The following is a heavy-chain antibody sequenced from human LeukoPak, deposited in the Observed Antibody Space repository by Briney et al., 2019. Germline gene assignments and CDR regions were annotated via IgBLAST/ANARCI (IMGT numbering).Heavy chain of an antibody. Sequence: SETLSLTCAVYGGSFSGYYWGWIRQPPGKGLEWIGEINHSGSTNYNPSLKSRVTISVDTSKNQFSLKLSSVTAADTAVYYCARVVEMAADYWGQGTLVTVSS. CDR1: GGSFSGYY. D-gene: IGHD5-24*01. V-gene: IGHV4-34*01. CDR3: ARVVEMAADY. CDR2: INHSGST. J-gene: IGHJ4*02.